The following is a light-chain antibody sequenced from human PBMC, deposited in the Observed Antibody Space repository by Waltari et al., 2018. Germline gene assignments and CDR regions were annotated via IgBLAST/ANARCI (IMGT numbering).Light chain of an antibody. J-gene: IGKJ4*01. CDR2: GAS. Sequence: DIVLTQSPGTLSLSPGERVTLSCRASQSVNNNYLAWYQQKSGLAPRLLIYGASNRATGIPDRFSGGGSGTDFTLTISRLEPEDIVVYYCQQYGSSPSTFGGGTKVELK. CDR3: QQYGSSPST. V-gene: IGKV3-20*01. CDR1: QSVNNNY.